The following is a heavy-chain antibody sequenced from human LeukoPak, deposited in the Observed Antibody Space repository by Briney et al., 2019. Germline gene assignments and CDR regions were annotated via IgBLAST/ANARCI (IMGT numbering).Heavy chain of an antibody. V-gene: IGHV3-23*01. J-gene: IGHJ4*02. CDR2: ISGSGGST. CDR3: AKVVGWFGESP. CDR1: GLTFSSYA. D-gene: IGHD3-10*01. Sequence: PGGSLRLSCAATGLTFSSYAMSLVRQAPGKGLEWVSAISGSGGSTYYADSVKGRFTISRDNSKNTLYLQMNSLRAEDTAVYYCAKVVGWFGESPWGQGTLVTVSS.